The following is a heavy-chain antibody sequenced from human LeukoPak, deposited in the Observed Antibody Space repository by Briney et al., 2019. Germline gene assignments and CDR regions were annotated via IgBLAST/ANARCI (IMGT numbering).Heavy chain of an antibody. V-gene: IGHV3-7*01. CDR3: ATSDY. Sequence: GGSLRLSCAASGFTFSSYGMHWVRQAPGKGLEWVANINQDGSEKYYVDSVKGRFTISRDNAKNSLYLQTNSLRAEDTAVYYCATSDYWGQGTLVTVSS. CDR2: INQDGSEK. J-gene: IGHJ4*02. CDR1: GFTFSSYG.